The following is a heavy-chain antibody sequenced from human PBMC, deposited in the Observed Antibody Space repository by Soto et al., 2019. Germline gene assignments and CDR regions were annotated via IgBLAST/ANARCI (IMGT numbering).Heavy chain of an antibody. CDR2: ISGSGGST. D-gene: IGHD6-6*01. Sequence: GGSLRLSCAASGFTFSSYAMSWVRQAPGKGLEWVSAISGSGGSTYYADSVKGRFTISRDNSKNTLYLQMNSLRAEDTAVYYCAKDLAGKSSSSLNCYYYGMDVWGQGTTVTVSS. CDR1: GFTFSSYA. CDR3: AKDLAGKSSSSLNCYYYGMDV. J-gene: IGHJ6*02. V-gene: IGHV3-23*01.